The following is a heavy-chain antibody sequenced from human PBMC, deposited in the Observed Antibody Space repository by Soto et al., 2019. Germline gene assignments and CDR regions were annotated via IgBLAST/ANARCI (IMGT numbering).Heavy chain of an antibody. V-gene: IGHV3-66*01. J-gene: IGHJ4*02. Sequence: PGGSLRLSCAASGFTVSSTYMTWVRQPPGRGLEWVSFIYSGGSTYYADSVKGRFTISRDNSKNTLYLHMNNLRAEDTAVYYCARDRSGYYDTSGPFDYWGQGTLVTVSS. CDR2: IYSGGST. CDR3: ARDRSGYYDTSGPFDY. CDR1: GFTVSSTY. D-gene: IGHD3-22*01.